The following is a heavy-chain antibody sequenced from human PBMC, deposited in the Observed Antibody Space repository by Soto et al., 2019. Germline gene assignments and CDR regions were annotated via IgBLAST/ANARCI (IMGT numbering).Heavy chain of an antibody. CDR2: INAGNGNT. V-gene: IGHV1-3*01. J-gene: IGHJ4*02. CDR1: GYTFTSYA. D-gene: IGHD2-2*02. Sequence: GASVKVSCKASGYTFTSYAMHWVRQAPGQRLEWMGWINAGNGNTKYSQKFQGRVTITRDTSASTAYMELSSLRSEDTAVYYCARVPLVVPAAIGYYFDYWGQGTLVTVSS. CDR3: ARVPLVVPAAIGYYFDY.